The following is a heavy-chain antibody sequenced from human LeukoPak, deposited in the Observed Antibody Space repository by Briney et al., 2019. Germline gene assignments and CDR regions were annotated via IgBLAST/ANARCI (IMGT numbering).Heavy chain of an antibody. V-gene: IGHV4-59*12. D-gene: IGHD5-24*01. Sequence: SETLSLTCTVSGGSISSYYWTWIRQPPGKGLEWIGYIYYSGSTNYDPSLKSRVTISVDTSKNQFSLKLSSVTAADTAVYYCARRYWGDGYNYRWGQGTLVTVSS. CDR1: GGSISSYY. CDR3: ARRYWGDGYNYR. CDR2: IYYSGST. J-gene: IGHJ4*02.